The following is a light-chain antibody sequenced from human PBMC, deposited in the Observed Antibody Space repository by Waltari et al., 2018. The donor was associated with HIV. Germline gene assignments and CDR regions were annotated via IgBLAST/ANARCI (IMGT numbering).Light chain of an antibody. Sequence: QSVLTQPPSASGTPGQRVTISCSGSSSNIGSNTVNWYQQLPGTAPKLLIDRNNQRPSGVPDRCSGSKSGTSASLAISGLQSEDEADYYCAAWDDSLNGPWVFGGGTKLTVL. CDR3: AAWDDSLNGPWV. CDR2: RNN. CDR1: SSNIGSNT. V-gene: IGLV1-44*01. J-gene: IGLJ3*02.